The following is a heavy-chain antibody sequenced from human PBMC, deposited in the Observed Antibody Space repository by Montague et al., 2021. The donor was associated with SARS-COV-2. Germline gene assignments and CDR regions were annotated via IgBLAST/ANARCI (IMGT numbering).Heavy chain of an antibody. Sequence: TLSLTCTVSGGSISSGGYYWSWIRQPPGKGLEWIGYIYYSGSTYYNPSLKSRVTISVDTSKNQFSLKLSSVTAADTAVYYCARAATITMIVVVIDAFDIWGQGKMVTVSS. CDR2: IYYSGST. J-gene: IGHJ3*02. D-gene: IGHD3-22*01. V-gene: IGHV4-31*03. CDR1: GGSISSGGYY. CDR3: ARAATITMIVVVIDAFDI.